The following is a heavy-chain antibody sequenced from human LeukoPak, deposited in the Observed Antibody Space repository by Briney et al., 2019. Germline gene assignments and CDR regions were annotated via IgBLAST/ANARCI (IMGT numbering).Heavy chain of an antibody. V-gene: IGHV3-30*04. CDR2: ISYDGSNK. J-gene: IGHJ4*02. CDR3: ARAQIQLWDDYFDY. Sequence: PGGSLRLSCAASGFTFSSYAFHWVRQAPGKGLEWVAVISYDGSNKYYADSVKGRFTISRDNSKNTLYLQMNSLRAEDTAVYYCARAQIQLWDDYFDYWGQGTLVTVSS. CDR1: GFTFSSYA. D-gene: IGHD5-18*01.